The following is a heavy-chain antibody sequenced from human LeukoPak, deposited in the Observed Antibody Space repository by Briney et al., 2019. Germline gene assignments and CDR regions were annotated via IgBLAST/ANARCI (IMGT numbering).Heavy chain of an antibody. J-gene: IGHJ3*02. Sequence: GASVKVSCKASGYTFTSYGISWVRQAPGQGLEWMGGIIPIFGTANYAQKFQGRVTITADESTSTAYMELSSLRSEDTAVYYCAREAGDYYDSSGYYWAAFDIWGQGTMVTVSS. CDR1: GYTFTSYG. CDR3: AREAGDYYDSSGYYWAAFDI. V-gene: IGHV1-69*13. CDR2: IIPIFGTA. D-gene: IGHD3-22*01.